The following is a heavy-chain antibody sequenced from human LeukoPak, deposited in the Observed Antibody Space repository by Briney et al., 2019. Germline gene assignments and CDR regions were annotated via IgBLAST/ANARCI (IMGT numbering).Heavy chain of an antibody. CDR1: GYTFTSYG. CDR2: ISAYNGNT. V-gene: IGHV1-18*01. CDR3: ARDPRPSAVAGIWALNWFDP. D-gene: IGHD6-19*01. J-gene: IGHJ5*02. Sequence: GASVKVSCKASGYTFTSYGISWVRQAPGQGLEWMGWISAYNGNTNYAQKLQGRVTMTTDTSTSTAYMELRSLRSDDTAVYYCARDPRPSAVAGIWALNWFDPWGQGTLATVSS.